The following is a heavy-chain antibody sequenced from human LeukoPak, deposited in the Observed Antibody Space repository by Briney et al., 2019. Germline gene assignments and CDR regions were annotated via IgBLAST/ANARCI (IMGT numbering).Heavy chain of an antibody. CDR1: GFTCTNSA. Sequence: ASVKVSCEASGFTCTNSAMQWVRQARGQRLEWIGWIVVCSGNTNYAQKFQERVTITRDMSTSTAYMELSSLRSEDTAVYYCAGYCGGDCLYDYWGQGTLVTVSS. CDR2: IVVCSGNT. D-gene: IGHD2-21*02. CDR3: AGYCGGDCLYDY. V-gene: IGHV1-58*02. J-gene: IGHJ4*02.